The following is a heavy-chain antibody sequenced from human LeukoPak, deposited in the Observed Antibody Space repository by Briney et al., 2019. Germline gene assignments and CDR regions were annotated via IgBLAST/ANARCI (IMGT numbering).Heavy chain of an antibody. CDR3: ARDFYDFWSGYYSS. D-gene: IGHD3-3*01. Sequence: GGSLRLSCAASGFTFSGYAMTWVRQAPGKGLEWVSSISSSSSYIYYADSVKGRFTISRDNAKNSLYLQMNSLRAEDTAVYYCARDFYDFWSGYYSSWGQGTLVTVSS. J-gene: IGHJ4*02. CDR2: ISSSSSYI. V-gene: IGHV3-21*01. CDR1: GFTFSGYA.